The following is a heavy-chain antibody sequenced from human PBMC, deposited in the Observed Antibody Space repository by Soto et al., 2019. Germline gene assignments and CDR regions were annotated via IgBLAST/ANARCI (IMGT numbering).Heavy chain of an antibody. CDR2: IYWDDDK. CDR1: GFSLITSQVG. CDR3: ARLYGGSYFDH. V-gene: IGHV2-5*02. D-gene: IGHD1-26*01. J-gene: IGHJ4*02. Sequence: QITLRESGPTLVKPTETLTLTCTFSGFSLITSQVGVGWIRQPPGKALEWLTLIYWDDDKRYSPSLKSRLTITNDTSKTQVVLTMTNMDPVDTATYYCARLYGGSYFDHWGQGTLVTVSS.